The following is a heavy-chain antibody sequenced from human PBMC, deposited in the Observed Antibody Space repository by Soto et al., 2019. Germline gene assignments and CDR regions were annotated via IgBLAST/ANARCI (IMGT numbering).Heavy chain of an antibody. V-gene: IGHV4-30-2*01. CDR1: GGSISSGGYS. Sequence: SETLSLTCAVSGGSISSGGYSWSWIRQPPGKGLEWIGYIYHSGSTYYNPSLKSRVTISVDRSKNQFSLKLSSVTAADTAVYYCARGITIFGVVSFFDYWGQGTLVTVSS. D-gene: IGHD3-3*01. CDR3: ARGITIFGVVSFFDY. J-gene: IGHJ4*02. CDR2: IYHSGST.